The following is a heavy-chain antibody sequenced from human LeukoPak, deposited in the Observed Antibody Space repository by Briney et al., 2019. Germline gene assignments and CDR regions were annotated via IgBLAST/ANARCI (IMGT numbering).Heavy chain of an antibody. V-gene: IGHV1-18*01. D-gene: IGHD3-16*02. J-gene: IGHJ4*02. CDR2: ISAYNGNT. CDR1: GYTFTSYG. Sequence: ASVKVSCKASGYTFTSYGISWVRQAPGQGLEWMGWISAYNGNTNYAQKLQGRVTMTTDTSTSTAYMELRSLRSDDTAVYYCAKDSKKAKVGFDYVWKSYHLVDYWGQGTLVTVSS. CDR3: AKDSKKAKVGFDYVWKSYHLVDY.